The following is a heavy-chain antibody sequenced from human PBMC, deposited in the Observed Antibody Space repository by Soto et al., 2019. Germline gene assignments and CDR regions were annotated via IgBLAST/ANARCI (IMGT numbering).Heavy chain of an antibody. J-gene: IGHJ4*02. CDR1: GGSISSSSYY. Sequence: QLQLQESGPGLVKPSETLSLTCTVSGGSISSSSYYWGWIRQPPGKGLEWIGSIYYSGNTYYNPSPNRRDRISVNTAKNQSFLKLSSMPAADTAVYFCARRVKTMVPPFWGQGTLVTVSS. CDR2: IYYSGNT. D-gene: IGHD3-10*01. V-gene: IGHV4-39*01. CDR3: ARRVKTMVPPF.